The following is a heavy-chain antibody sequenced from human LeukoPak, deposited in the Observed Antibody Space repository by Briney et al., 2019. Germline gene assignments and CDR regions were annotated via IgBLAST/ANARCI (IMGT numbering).Heavy chain of an antibody. CDR1: GGSFSGYY. Sequence: PSETLSLTCAVYGGSFSGYYWSWIRQPPGKGLEWIGEINHSGSTNYNPSLKSRVTISVDTSKNQFSLKLSSVTAADTAVYYCASASAGFGDWGQGTLVTVSS. CDR3: ASASAGFGD. D-gene: IGHD3-10*01. J-gene: IGHJ4*02. V-gene: IGHV4-34*01. CDR2: INHSGST.